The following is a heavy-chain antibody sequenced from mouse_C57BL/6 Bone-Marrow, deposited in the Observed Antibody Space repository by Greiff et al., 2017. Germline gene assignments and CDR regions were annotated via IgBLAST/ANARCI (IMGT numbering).Heavy chain of an antibody. CDR3: ARGYDGYYGGFYEAMDY. CDR1: GYTFTSYW. D-gene: IGHD2-3*01. V-gene: IGHV1-7*01. Sequence: QVQLQQSGAELAKPGASVKLSCKASGYTFTSYWMHWVKQRPGQGLEWIGYINPSSGYTKYNQKFKDKATLTADKSSSTAYMQLSSLTYEDSAVYYWARGYDGYYGGFYEAMDYWGQGTTVTVSS. CDR2: INPSSGYT. J-gene: IGHJ4*01.